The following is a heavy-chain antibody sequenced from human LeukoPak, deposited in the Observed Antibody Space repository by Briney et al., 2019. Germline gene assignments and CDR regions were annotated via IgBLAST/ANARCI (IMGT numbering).Heavy chain of an antibody. CDR1: GFTFSSYA. CDR3: AKEPYSSGPGNPFDY. Sequence: GGSLRLSCAASGFTFSSYAMNWVRQAPGKGLEWVSGISGSGGSTHYADSVKGRFTISRDNSKNTLYLQMNSLRAAEDTAIYYCAKEPYSSGPGNPFDYWGQGTLVTVSS. CDR2: ISGSGGST. V-gene: IGHV3-23*01. D-gene: IGHD6-19*01. J-gene: IGHJ4*02.